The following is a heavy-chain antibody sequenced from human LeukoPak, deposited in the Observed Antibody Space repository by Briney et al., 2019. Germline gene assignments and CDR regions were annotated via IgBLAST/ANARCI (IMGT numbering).Heavy chain of an antibody. CDR1: GGSISSSY. Sequence: SETLSLTCTVSGGSISSSYWSWIRQPPGKGLEWIGCIYYSGITNYNPSLKSRVTISLDTSKNQFSLKLSSVTAADTAVYYCARASGAFDYWGQGALVTVSS. V-gene: IGHV4-59*01. CDR2: IYYSGIT. CDR3: ARASGAFDY. J-gene: IGHJ4*02.